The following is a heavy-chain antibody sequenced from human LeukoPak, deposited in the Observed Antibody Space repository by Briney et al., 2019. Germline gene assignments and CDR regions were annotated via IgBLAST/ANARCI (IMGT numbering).Heavy chain of an antibody. Sequence: LSETLSLTCTVSGGSISSYYWSWIRQPPGKGLEWIGYIYYSGSTNYNPSLKSRVTISVDTSKNQFSLKLSSVTAADTAVYYCARSRKGAIAVAGISTPYYYYYYMDVWGKGTTVTVSS. CDR3: ARSRKGAIAVAGISTPYYYYYYMDV. CDR2: IYYSGST. J-gene: IGHJ6*03. V-gene: IGHV4-59*01. D-gene: IGHD6-19*01. CDR1: GGSISSYY.